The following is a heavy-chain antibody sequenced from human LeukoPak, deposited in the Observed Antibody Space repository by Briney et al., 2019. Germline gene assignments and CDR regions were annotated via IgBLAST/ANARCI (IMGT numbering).Heavy chain of an antibody. CDR3: ARGTTIFGVVTAMDV. J-gene: IGHJ6*02. CDR1: GGSISSGSYY. V-gene: IGHV4-61*02. CDR2: IYTSGST. Sequence: PSQTLSLTRTVSGGSISSGSYYWSWIRQPAGKGLEWIGRIYTSGSTNYNPSLKSRVTISVDTSKNQFSLKLSSVTAADTAVYYCARGTTIFGVVTAMDVWGQGTTVTVSS. D-gene: IGHD3-3*01.